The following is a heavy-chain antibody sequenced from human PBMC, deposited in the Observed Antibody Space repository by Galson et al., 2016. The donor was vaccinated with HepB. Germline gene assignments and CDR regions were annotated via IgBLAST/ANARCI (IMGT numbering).Heavy chain of an antibody. CDR2: IYSGGTT. CDR1: GFTVSSHY. Sequence: SLRLSCAVSGFTVSSHYMSWVRQAPGKGLEWVSVIYSGGTTDYAVSVKGRFIISRDNSKNSLYLQMNSLRTEDTALYYCAKDFKDSSSWYSWFDPWGQGTLVTVSS. D-gene: IGHD6-13*01. J-gene: IGHJ5*02. CDR3: AKDFKDSSSWYSWFDP. V-gene: IGHV3-53*05.